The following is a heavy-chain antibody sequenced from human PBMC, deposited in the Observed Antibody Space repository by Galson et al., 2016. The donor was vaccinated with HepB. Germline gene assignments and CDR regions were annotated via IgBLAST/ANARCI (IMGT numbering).Heavy chain of an antibody. D-gene: IGHD6-19*01. CDR1: RFTFSRYG. V-gene: IGHV3-30*03. J-gene: IGHJ4*02. CDR3: ARDLTDQWLATYYFDS. Sequence: SLRLSCAASRFTFSRYGMHWVRQAPGKGLEWVAVISSDGSNKYYADSLKGRFTISRDNSKNTLYVQMNSLRAEDTAVYYCARDLTDQWLATYYFDSWGQGTLVTVSS. CDR2: ISSDGSNK.